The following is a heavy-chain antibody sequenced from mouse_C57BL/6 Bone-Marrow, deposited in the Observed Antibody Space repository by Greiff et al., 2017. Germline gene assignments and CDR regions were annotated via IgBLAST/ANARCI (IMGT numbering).Heavy chain of an antibody. V-gene: IGHV5-12*01. Sequence: EVQGVESGGGLVQPGGSLKLSCAASGFTFSDYYMYWVRQTPEKRLEWVAYISNGGGSTYYPDTVKGRFTISRDNAKNTLYLQMRRLKSEDTAMYYCARHADGNDYGFAYWGQGTLVTVSA. J-gene: IGHJ3*01. CDR1: GFTFSDYY. CDR3: ARHADGNDYGFAY. CDR2: ISNGGGST. D-gene: IGHD2-4*01.